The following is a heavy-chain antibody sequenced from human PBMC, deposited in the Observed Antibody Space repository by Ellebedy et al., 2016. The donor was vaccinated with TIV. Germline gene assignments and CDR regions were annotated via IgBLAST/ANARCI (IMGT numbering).Heavy chain of an antibody. CDR2: ISFDGTEI. CDR3: VREALGMIYYDS. J-gene: IGHJ4*02. D-gene: IGHD7-27*01. V-gene: IGHV3-30-3*01. CDR1: GFELYTSA. Sequence: GESLKISCAAPGFELYTSAMHWVRQTPGKGLEWVTTISFDGTEINYAGSVKGRFRVSRDNSKYILYLQITSLSTEDTAVYYCVREALGMIYYDSWGRGVLVSVSS.